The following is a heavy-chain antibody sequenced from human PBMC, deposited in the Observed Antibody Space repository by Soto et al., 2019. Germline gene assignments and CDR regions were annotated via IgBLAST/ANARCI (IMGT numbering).Heavy chain of an antibody. CDR3: ARDSSSSGYYYGMDV. CDR1: NETLTTYG. J-gene: IGHJ6*02. V-gene: IGHV1-18*01. D-gene: IGHD6-6*01. CDR2: VSGYSGHS. Sequence: QVHLVQSGAEVKKPGASVKVSCKASNETLTTYGISWVRQAPGQGLEWMGWVSGYSGHSSSAQEFQDRVIMTTDTSTNTAYMELRSLTSDDSAVYFCARDSSSSGYYYGMDVWGQVTTVTVSS.